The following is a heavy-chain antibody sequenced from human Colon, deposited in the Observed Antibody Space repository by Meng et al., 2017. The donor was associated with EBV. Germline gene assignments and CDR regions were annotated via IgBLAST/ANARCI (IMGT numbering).Heavy chain of an antibody. D-gene: IGHD2-21*02. CDR1: GESVSNKNKY. Sequence: QPQGSGPGTVIPSEPLSRTCRLHGESVSNKNKYWGWIRQPPGKGLEWIGNIYYSGRTNYNPSLTSRVAISVDTSKNQFSLRLNSVTAADSAIYSCARGDLDGDCYYCLDFWGQGALVTVSS. CDR3: ARGDLDGDCYYCLDF. CDR2: IYYSGRT. V-gene: IGHV4-39*07. J-gene: IGHJ4*02.